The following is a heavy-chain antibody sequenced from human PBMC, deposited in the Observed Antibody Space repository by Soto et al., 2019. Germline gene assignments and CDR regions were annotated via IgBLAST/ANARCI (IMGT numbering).Heavy chain of an antibody. CDR1: GFIFSDYG. Sequence: QVHLVDSGGAVVQPGTSLRLSCAASGFIFSDYGMHWVRQAPGKGPEWVAVIWHDSKKIYYGDSVRGRFTISRDHSKNTVSLQMNNLRVEDTAVYPCARARLRNDDFFDSWGQGTLVIVSS. V-gene: IGHV3-33*01. CDR3: ARARLRNDDFFDS. CDR2: IWHDSKKI. D-gene: IGHD1-1*01. J-gene: IGHJ4*02.